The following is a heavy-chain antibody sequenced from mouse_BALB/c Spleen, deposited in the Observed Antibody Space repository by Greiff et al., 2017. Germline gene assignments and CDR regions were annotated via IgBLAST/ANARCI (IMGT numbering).Heavy chain of an antibody. Sequence: LQQPGSELVRPGASVKLSCKASGYTFTSYWMHWVKQRHGQGLEWIGNIYPGSGSTNYDEKFKSKGTLTVDTSSSTAYMHLSSLTSEDSAVYYCTRSHVMDYWGQGTSVTVSS. CDR3: TRSHVMDY. J-gene: IGHJ4*01. CDR1: GYTFTSYW. V-gene: IGHV1S22*01. CDR2: IYPGSGST.